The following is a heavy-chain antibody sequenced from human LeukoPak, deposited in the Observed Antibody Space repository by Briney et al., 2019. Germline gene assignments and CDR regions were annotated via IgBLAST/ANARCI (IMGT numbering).Heavy chain of an antibody. Sequence: GTSLRLSCAASGFNFSSYAMHWVRQAPGEGLEWVGLISYGGIDKSYADSVKGRFTISRDGSKRTLYLQMNSLRAEDTAMYYCARESWSDSVAFDIWGLGTMVIVSS. D-gene: IGHD3-3*01. CDR1: GFNFSSYA. CDR3: ARESWSDSVAFDI. V-gene: IGHV3-30*04. CDR2: ISYGGIDK. J-gene: IGHJ3*02.